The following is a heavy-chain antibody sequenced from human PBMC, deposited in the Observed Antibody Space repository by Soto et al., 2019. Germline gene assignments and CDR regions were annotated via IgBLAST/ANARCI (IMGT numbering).Heavy chain of an antibody. V-gene: IGHV3-74*01. CDR3: ARGGLGSYLLDY. CDR2: INMDGTRT. CDR1: GFTFNSYW. J-gene: IGHJ4*02. Sequence: EVQLVESGGGSVQPGGSLRLSCAASGFTFNSYWVHWVRQVPGKGLVWLSRINMDGTRTNYADSVKGRFAISRDNAKNTVYLQMNSLGVEDSAAYYCARGGLGSYLLDYWDQGTLVSVSS. D-gene: IGHD3-10*01.